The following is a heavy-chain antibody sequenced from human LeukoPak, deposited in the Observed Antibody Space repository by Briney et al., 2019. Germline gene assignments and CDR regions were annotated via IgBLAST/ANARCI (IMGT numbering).Heavy chain of an antibody. V-gene: IGHV4-59*01. D-gene: IGHD3-3*01. CDR2: IYYSGST. J-gene: IGHJ6*03. CDR1: GGSISSYY. CDR3: ARDLRNFWSGYNYHYYYMDV. Sequence: SETLSLTCTVSGGSISSYYWSWIRQPPGKGLEWIGYIYYSGSTNYNPSLKSRVTISVDTSKNQFSLKLSSVTAADTAVYYCARDLRNFWSGYNYHYYYMDVWGKGTTVTVSS.